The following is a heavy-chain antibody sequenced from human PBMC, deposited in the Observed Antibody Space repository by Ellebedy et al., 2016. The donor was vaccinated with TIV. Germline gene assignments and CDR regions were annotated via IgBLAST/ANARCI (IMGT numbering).Heavy chain of an antibody. CDR1: DFTFSNFN. Sequence: GGSLRLXXAASDFTFSNFNMNWVRQAPGKGLEWVSAISSGSSYIFYADSVKGRFTISRDNARNSLFLQMNSLRVEDTAVDYCAGSLPRNIRGWENYYYCYGMDVWGQGATVAVSS. CDR3: AGSLPRNIRGWENYYYCYGMDV. V-gene: IGHV3-21*01. D-gene: IGHD1-26*01. J-gene: IGHJ6*02. CDR2: ISSGSSYI.